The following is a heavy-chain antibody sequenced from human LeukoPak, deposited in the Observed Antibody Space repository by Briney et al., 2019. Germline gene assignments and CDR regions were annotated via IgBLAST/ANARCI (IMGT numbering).Heavy chain of an antibody. CDR2: INSDGSST. D-gene: IGHD3-9*01. Sequence: GGSLRLSCAASGFTFSSYWMRWVRQAPGKGLVWVSRINSDGSSTSYADSVKGRFTISRDNAKNTLYLQMNSLRAEDTAVYYCATPGTHYDILTVDYWGQGTLVTVSS. J-gene: IGHJ4*02. CDR1: GFTFSSYW. CDR3: ATPGTHYDILTVDY. V-gene: IGHV3-74*01.